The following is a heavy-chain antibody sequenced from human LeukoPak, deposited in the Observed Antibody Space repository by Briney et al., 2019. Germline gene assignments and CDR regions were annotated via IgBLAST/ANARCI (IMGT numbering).Heavy chain of an antibody. CDR2: IDWNSGDK. CDR3: AKGHNSRYFDWTLDH. V-gene: IGHV3-9*01. Sequence: HPGGSLRLSCAASGFTFDDYAMYWVRQAPGKGLEWVSGIDWNSGDKVYADSVKGRFTISRDNAKNSLYLEMNSLRSDDTAFYYCAKGHNSRYFDWTLDHWGQGTLVTVSS. J-gene: IGHJ4*02. D-gene: IGHD3-9*01. CDR1: GFTFDDYA.